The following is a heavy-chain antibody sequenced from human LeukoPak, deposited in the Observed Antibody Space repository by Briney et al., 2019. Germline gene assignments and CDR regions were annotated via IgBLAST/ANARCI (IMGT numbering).Heavy chain of an antibody. D-gene: IGHD3-10*01. Sequence: ASVKVSCKASGYTFTDYYTDYYMHWVRQAPGQGLEWMGGINPNICNTVYAQKFQGRFTMTRDTSITTAYMDLSGLRSDDTAMYYCVRETYCGGTSCYRDYYGSGSYKDIDYWGQGTLVTVSS. CDR3: VRETYCGGTSCYRDYYGSGSYKDIDY. J-gene: IGHJ4*02. CDR2: INPNICNT. V-gene: IGHV1-2*02. CDR1: GYTFTDYYTDYY.